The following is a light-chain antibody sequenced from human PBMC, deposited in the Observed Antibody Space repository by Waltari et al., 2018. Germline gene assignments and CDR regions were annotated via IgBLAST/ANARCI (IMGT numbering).Light chain of an antibody. CDR3: LQYGNSPLT. Sequence: DIQMTQSTSSMSASVGTTVTITCRASQSIGSWLAWYQQKPGKAPKFLIYKTSNLQSGVPSRFSGSGSGTDFTLTISSLQPEDFATYYCLQYGNSPLTFGGGTKVEIK. V-gene: IGKV1D-16*01. J-gene: IGKJ4*01. CDR1: QSIGSW. CDR2: KTS.